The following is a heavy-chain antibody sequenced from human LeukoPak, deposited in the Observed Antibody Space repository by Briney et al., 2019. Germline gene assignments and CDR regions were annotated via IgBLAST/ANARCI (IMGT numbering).Heavy chain of an antibody. J-gene: IGHJ4*02. D-gene: IGHD2-2*01. CDR1: GFAFSNSG. V-gene: IGHV3-30*02. CDR3: AKDNPIEEVPGLGPGQ. Sequence: GGSLRLSCAASGFAFSNSGMHWVRQAPGKGLEWVAFIRSDGSENFYGESVKGRLTISRDNSKNTLYLQMNSLRAEDTAVYYCAKDNPIEEVPGLGPGQWGQGTLVTVSS. CDR2: IRSDGSEN.